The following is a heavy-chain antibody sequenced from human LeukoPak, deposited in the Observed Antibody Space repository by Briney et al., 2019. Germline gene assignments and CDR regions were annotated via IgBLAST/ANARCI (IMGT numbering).Heavy chain of an antibody. CDR3: ARDRAGAQSWVALDP. V-gene: IGHV3-66*02. J-gene: IGHJ5*02. D-gene: IGHD3-10*01. Sequence: GGSLRLSCAASGFTVSNDYMAWVRQAPGRGLEWVSLIYGDGTTFYTDSVKGRFTISRDDFKNTLYLQMSSLRPEDTALYYCARDRAGAQSWVALDPWGQGTLVTVSS. CDR2: IYGDGTT. CDR1: GFTVSNDY.